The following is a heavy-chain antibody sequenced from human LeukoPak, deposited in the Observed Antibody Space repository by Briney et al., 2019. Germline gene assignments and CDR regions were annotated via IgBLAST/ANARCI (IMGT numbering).Heavy chain of an antibody. CDR2: IYSGGST. D-gene: IGHD3-10*01. Sequence: GGSLRLSCAASGFTVSSNYMSWVRQAPGKGLEWVSVIYSGGSTYYADSVKGRFTISRDNAKNSLYLQMDSLRDDDTAVYYCARAYGSGSHGYWGQGTLVTVSS. V-gene: IGHV3-53*01. CDR1: GFTVSSNY. J-gene: IGHJ4*02. CDR3: ARAYGSGSHGY.